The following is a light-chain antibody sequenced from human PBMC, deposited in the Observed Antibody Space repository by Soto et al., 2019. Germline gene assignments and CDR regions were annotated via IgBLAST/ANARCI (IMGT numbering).Light chain of an antibody. V-gene: IGKV3D-15*01. CDR2: RVS. CDR1: QSVSDR. Sequence: EIVMTQSPGTLSVSPGERATLSCRASQSVSDRLAWYQQKPGQAPRLLIYRVSARATGIPARFSGSGSGTDFTLTISSLQYEDFAVYYCQQYSKWPPITFGQGTRLEMK. CDR3: QQYSKWPPIT. J-gene: IGKJ5*01.